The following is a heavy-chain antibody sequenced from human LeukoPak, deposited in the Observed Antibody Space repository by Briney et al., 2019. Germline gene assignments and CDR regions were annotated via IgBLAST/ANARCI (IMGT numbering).Heavy chain of an antibody. D-gene: IGHD3-16*01. Sequence: ASVKVSCKASGYTFTGYYMHWVRQAPGQGLEWMGWISAYNGNTNYAQKLQGRVTMTTDTSTSTAYMELRSLRSDDTAVYYCARRGRSAFDIWGQGTMVTVSS. J-gene: IGHJ3*02. CDR1: GYTFTGYY. CDR2: ISAYNGNT. V-gene: IGHV1-18*04. CDR3: ARRGRSAFDI.